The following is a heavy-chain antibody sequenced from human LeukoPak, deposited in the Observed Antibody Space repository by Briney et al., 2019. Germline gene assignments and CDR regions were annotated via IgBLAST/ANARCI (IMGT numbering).Heavy chain of an antibody. CDR3: ASSPPKLPFDY. J-gene: IGHJ4*02. V-gene: IGHV3-21*01. D-gene: IGHD2-15*01. CDR2: ISSSSSYI. CDR1: GFTFSSYS. Sequence: GGSLRLSCAASGFTFSSYSMNWVRRAPGKGLEWVSSISSSSSYIYYADSVKGRFTISRDNAKNSLYLQMNSLRAEDTAVYYCASSPPKLPFDYWGQGTLVTVSS.